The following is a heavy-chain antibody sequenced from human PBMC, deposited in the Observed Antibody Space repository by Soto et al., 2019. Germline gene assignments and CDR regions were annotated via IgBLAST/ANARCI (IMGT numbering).Heavy chain of an antibody. CDR1: GYTFTSYG. CDR2: ISAYNGNT. Sequence: ASVKVSCKASGYTFTSYGISWVRQAPGQGLEWMGWISAYNGNTNYAQKLQGRVTMTTDTSTSTAYMELRSLRSDDTAVYYCAKTITMVRGVILPYYYYGMDVWGQGTTVTVSS. CDR3: AKTITMVRGVILPYYYYGMDV. J-gene: IGHJ6*02. V-gene: IGHV1-18*04. D-gene: IGHD3-10*01.